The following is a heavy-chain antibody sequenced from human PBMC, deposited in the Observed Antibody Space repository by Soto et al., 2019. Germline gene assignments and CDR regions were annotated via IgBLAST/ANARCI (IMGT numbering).Heavy chain of an antibody. D-gene: IGHD1-7*01. CDR3: ARHSNRNYGLYYFDY. CDR2: FYYSETT. J-gene: IGHJ4*02. CDR1: GGSVSSYY. Sequence: SETLSLTCTVSGGSVSSYYWSWIRQSPGKGLGWIGSFYYSETTNYKPSLKSRVTISVDTSQNQFSLKVSSATAADTAVYYCARHSNRNYGLYYFDYWGLGALVTVSS. V-gene: IGHV4-59*08.